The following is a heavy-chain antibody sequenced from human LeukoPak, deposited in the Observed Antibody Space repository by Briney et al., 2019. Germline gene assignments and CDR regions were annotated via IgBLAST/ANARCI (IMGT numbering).Heavy chain of an antibody. D-gene: IGHD6-25*01. CDR1: GFTFSTYW. CDR2: IKHDGSDK. V-gene: IGHV3-7*01. CDR3: ARCRGGLSRDS. Sequence: GGSLRLSCAASGFTFSTYWMRGVRQAPGKGLEWVANIKHDGSDKYYVDSVKGRFTISRDNAKNSLYLQMNSLRAEDTAVYYCARCRGGLSRDSWGQGTLVTVSS. J-gene: IGHJ4*02.